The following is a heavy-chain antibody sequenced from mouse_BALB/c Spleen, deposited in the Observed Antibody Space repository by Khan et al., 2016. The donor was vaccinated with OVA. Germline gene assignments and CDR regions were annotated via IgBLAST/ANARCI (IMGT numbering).Heavy chain of an antibody. J-gene: IGHJ1*01. Sequence: EVQLQESGPGLVKPSQSLSLTCTVTGYSITSDYAWNWIRQFPGNKLEWMGYITYSGSTSYNPSLKSRISITRDTTKNQFFLQLNSVTTKDTATYFCARRSVWGAGTTVTVSS. CDR3: ARRSV. CDR1: GYSITSDYA. CDR2: ITYSGST. V-gene: IGHV3-2*02.